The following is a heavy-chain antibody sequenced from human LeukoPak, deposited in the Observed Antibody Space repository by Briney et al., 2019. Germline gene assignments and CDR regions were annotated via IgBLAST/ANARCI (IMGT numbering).Heavy chain of an antibody. D-gene: IGHD6-19*01. CDR1: GFTFSSYS. V-gene: IGHV3-21*01. CDR2: ISSSSSYI. J-gene: IGHJ6*03. CDR3: ARLAVAGTFKFYYYYYMDV. Sequence: PGGSLRLSCAASGFTFSSYSMNWVRQAPGKGLEWVSSISSSSSYIYYADSVKGRFTISRDNAKNSLYLQMNSLRAEDTAVYYCARLAVAGTFKFYYYYYMDVWGKGTTVTVSS.